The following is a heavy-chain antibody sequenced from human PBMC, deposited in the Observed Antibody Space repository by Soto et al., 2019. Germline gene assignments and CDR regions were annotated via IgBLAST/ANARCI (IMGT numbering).Heavy chain of an antibody. D-gene: IGHD5-12*01. CDR1: GGSISSAGYY. J-gene: IGHJ4*02. Sequence: QVQLQESGPGLVKPSHTLSLTCTVSGGSISSAGYYWSWIRQHPGKGLEWIGYIYYSGSTYYNPSLKSPVTISVDTSKNHFSLKMSSVTAADTAVYYWATSDSGYDLYWGQGTLVTVSS. V-gene: IGHV4-31*01. CDR2: IYYSGST. CDR3: ATSDSGYDLY.